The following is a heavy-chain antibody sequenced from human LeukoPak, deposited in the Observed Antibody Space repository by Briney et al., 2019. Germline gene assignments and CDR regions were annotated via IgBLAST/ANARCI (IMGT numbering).Heavy chain of an antibody. J-gene: IGHJ4*02. Sequence: SETLSLTCAVYGGSFSGYYWSWIRQPPGKGLEGIGEINHSGRTNYNPSLNSRVTISVDTSKNKSSLKLSSVTAADTAVYYCARGRRDIVVVPAAIRNNRYDYWGQGTLVTVSS. D-gene: IGHD2-2*02. CDR2: INHSGRT. CDR3: ARGRRDIVVVPAAIRNNRYDY. V-gene: IGHV4-34*01. CDR1: GGSFSGYY.